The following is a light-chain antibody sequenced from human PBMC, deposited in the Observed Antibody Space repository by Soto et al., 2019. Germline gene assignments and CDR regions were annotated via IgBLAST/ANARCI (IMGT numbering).Light chain of an antibody. J-gene: IGLJ3*02. CDR3: VLYMGSGIAV. V-gene: IGLV8-61*01. Sequence: QTVVTQEPSFSVSPGRTVTLTCGLSSASVSTSYYPSWYQQTPGQAPRTLIYSTNTRSSGVPDRFSGSILGNKAALTITEAQADDESDYYCVLYMGSGIAVFGGGTKLTVL. CDR1: SASVSTSYY. CDR2: STN.